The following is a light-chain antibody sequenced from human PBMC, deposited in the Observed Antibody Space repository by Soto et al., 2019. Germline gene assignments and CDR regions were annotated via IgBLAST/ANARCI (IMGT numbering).Light chain of an antibody. CDR2: GAS. V-gene: IGKV3-20*01. J-gene: IGKJ5*01. CDR1: QTISSSY. Sequence: ESVLTQSPGTMSLSPGERATLSCRASQTISSSYLAWYQQKPGQAPRLLIYGASTRATGIPDRFSGSGSGTDFTLTISRLEPEDFAVYYCQQYGSSPITFGQGTRLEIK. CDR3: QQYGSSPIT.